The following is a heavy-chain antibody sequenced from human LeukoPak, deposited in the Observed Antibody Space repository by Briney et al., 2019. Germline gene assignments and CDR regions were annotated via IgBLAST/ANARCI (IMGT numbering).Heavy chain of an antibody. D-gene: IGHD5-18*01. V-gene: IGHV1-8*01. CDR3: ARSRTNTAMPTYWFDP. CDR2: MNPNSGNT. J-gene: IGHJ5*02. Sequence: ASVKVSCKASGYTFTNYDINWVRQATGQGLEWMGWMNPNSGNTGYAQRFQGRVTMTRNTSISTAYMELSSLRSEDTAVYYCARSRTNTAMPTYWFDPWRQGSRVTVSS. CDR1: GYTFTNYD.